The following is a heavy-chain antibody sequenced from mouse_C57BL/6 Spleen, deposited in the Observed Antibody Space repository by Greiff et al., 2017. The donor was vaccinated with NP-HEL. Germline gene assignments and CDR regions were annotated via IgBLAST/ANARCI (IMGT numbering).Heavy chain of an antibody. CDR1: GFTFSSYA. Sequence: EVKLMESGGGLVKPGGSLKLSYAASGFTFSSYAMSWVRQTPEKRLEWVATISDGGSYTYYPDNVKGRFTISRDNAKNNLYLQMSHLKSEDTAMYYCARDRHYYGSSYAYWGQGTLVTVSA. CDR3: ARDRHYYGSSYAY. CDR2: ISDGGSYT. J-gene: IGHJ3*01. D-gene: IGHD1-1*01. V-gene: IGHV5-4*01.